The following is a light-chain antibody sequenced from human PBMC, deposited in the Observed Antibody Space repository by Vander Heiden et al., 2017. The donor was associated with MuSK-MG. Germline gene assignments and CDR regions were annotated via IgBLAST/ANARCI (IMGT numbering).Light chain of an antibody. Sequence: QPALAQPVSVSGSAGQSTTISCSGSAVDIGGFNFVSWYQQFPGRAPRLIIYDVSMRPSGVSGRFSGSKSGYTASLTISNRQPEDESLYFCASYSTTAHLVLGTGT. CDR2: DVS. CDR1: AVDIGGFNF. CDR3: ASYSTTAHLV. J-gene: IGLJ1*01. V-gene: IGLV2-14*03.